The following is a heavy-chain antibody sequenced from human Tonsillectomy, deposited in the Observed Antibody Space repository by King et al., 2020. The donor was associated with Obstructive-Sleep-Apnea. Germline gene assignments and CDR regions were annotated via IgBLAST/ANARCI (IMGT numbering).Heavy chain of an antibody. CDR1: GYSFSSYY. J-gene: IGHJ4*02. CDR2: IDPSDSDT. V-gene: IGHV5-10-1*03. D-gene: IGHD6-13*01. Sequence: VQLVQSGAEVKKPGESLRISCQGSGYSFSSYYITWVRQMPGKGLEGMGRIDPSDSDTNYSPSFQGHVTISVDKSINTAYLQGSSLKASDTAMYYCAKEYSSSWSDDYWGQGTLVTVSS. CDR3: AKEYSSSWSDDY.